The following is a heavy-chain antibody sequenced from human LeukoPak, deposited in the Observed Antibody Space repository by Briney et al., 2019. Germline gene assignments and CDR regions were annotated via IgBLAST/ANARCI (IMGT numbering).Heavy chain of an antibody. J-gene: IGHJ4*02. V-gene: IGHV3-74*01. Sequence: PGGSLRLSCAASGFTFSSYWMHWVRQAPGKGPVWVSRINNDGSGTTYADSVKGRFTISRDNSKNTLYLQMNSLRAEDTAAYYCARGGRAYYYDSSGYLDYWGQGTLVTVSS. CDR3: ARGGRAYYYDSSGYLDY. D-gene: IGHD3-22*01. CDR1: GFTFSSYW. CDR2: INNDGSGT.